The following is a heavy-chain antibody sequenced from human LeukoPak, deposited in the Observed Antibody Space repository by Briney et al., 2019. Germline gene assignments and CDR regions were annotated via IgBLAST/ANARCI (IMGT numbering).Heavy chain of an antibody. V-gene: IGHV1-69*01. CDR2: IIPIFGTA. CDR1: GGTFSSYA. Sequence: GSSVKVSCNASGGTFSSYAISWVRQAPGQGLEWMGGIIPIFGTANYAQKFQGRVTITADESTSTAYMEPSSLRSEDTAVYYCARTKWELPQGFDYWGQGTLVTVSS. D-gene: IGHD1-26*01. J-gene: IGHJ4*02. CDR3: ARTKWELPQGFDY.